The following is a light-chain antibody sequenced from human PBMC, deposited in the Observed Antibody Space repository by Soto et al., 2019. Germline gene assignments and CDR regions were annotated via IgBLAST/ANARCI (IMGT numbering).Light chain of an antibody. CDR3: QQYGSLPRT. CDR1: QSVNSNY. CDR2: GVS. Sequence: EIVLTQSPGTLALSPGERATLSCRASQSVNSNYLAWFQQKPGQAPRLLIYGVSSRATGIPDRFSGSVSETDFTLTISRLEPEDFAVYYCQQYGSLPRTFGQGTKVGIK. V-gene: IGKV3-20*01. J-gene: IGKJ1*01.